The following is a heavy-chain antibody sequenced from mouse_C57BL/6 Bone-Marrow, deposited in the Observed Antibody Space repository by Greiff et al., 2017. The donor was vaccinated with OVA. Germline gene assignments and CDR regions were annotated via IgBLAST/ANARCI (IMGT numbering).Heavy chain of an antibody. CDR1: GYTFTSYW. D-gene: IGHD1-1*01. V-gene: IGHV1-55*01. CDR2: IYPGSGST. CDR3: ARPYYGSSYVHY. Sequence: VQLQQPGAELVKPGASVKMSCKASGYTFTSYWITWVKQRPGQGLEWIGDIYPGSGSTNYNEKFKSKATLTVDTSSSTAYMQLSSLTSEDSAVYYCARPYYGSSYVHYWGQGTTLTVSS. J-gene: IGHJ2*01.